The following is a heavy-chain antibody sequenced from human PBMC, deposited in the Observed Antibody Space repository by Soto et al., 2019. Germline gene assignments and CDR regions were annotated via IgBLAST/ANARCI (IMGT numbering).Heavy chain of an antibody. Sequence: GGSLRLSCAASGFPFGENAMSWVRQAPGKGLEWVSGISDSGATTYYADSVRGRFTISRDNSKNTLYLQMNSLRAEDTAVYYWAKEPPGITMVRGVIVGYFDYWGQGTLVTVSS. CDR1: GFPFGENA. CDR3: AKEPPGITMVRGVIVGYFDY. D-gene: IGHD3-10*01. CDR2: ISDSGATT. J-gene: IGHJ4*02. V-gene: IGHV3-23*01.